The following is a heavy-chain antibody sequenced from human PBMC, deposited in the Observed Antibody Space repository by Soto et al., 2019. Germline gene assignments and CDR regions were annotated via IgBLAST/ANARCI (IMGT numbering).Heavy chain of an antibody. CDR3: TRHYTFGGSDDAFDF. CDR1: GFTFSGSA. J-gene: IGHJ3*01. D-gene: IGHD3-16*01. V-gene: IGHV3-73*02. CDR2: TRRRGNTYAT. Sequence: EVRLEESGGGLVQPGGSLKLSCAASGFTFSGSAIHWVRQASGKGLEWVGRTRRRGNTYATAYSESVKGRFTISRDDSKNTAYLQMNSLKTEDTAVYYCTRHYTFGGSDDAFDFWGQGTTVTVSS.